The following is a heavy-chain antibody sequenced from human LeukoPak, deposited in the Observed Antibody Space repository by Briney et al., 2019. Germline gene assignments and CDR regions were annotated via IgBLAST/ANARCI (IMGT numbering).Heavy chain of an antibody. CDR3: ASTEFCSGGSCFRADAFDI. Sequence: GGSLRLSCAASGFTFSNYWMSWVRQAPGKGLEWVSYIRFSGSSIYYADSVKGRFTISRDNAKNSLYLQMNSLRADDTAVYYCASTEFCSGGSCFRADAFDIWGQGTMVTVSS. CDR2: IRFSGSSI. CDR1: GFTFSNYW. V-gene: IGHV3-48*01. D-gene: IGHD2-15*01. J-gene: IGHJ3*02.